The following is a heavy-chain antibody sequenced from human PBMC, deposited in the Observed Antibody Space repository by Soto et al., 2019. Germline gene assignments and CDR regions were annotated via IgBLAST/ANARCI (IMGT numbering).Heavy chain of an antibody. CDR3: ARAKFPFAHNGSGSGVAFDI. Sequence: SQTLSLTCAISGDSVSSNSAAWNWIRQSPSRGLEWLGRTYYRSKWYNDYAVSVKSRITINPDTSKNQFSRQLNSVTPEDTAVYYCARAKFPFAHNGSGSGVAFDIWGQGTMVTVSS. CDR1: GDSVSSNSAA. J-gene: IGHJ3*02. CDR2: TYYRSKWYN. V-gene: IGHV6-1*01. D-gene: IGHD6-19*01.